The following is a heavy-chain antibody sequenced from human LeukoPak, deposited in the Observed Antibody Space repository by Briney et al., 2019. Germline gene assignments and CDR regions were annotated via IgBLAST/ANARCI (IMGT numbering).Heavy chain of an antibody. J-gene: IGHJ4*02. CDR2: IWNDGDNK. D-gene: IGHD6-13*01. CDR3: ARDRYSSGWYYFDC. Sequence: PGGALRLSCAASGFNFNSFGMHWVRQAPGKGLEWVAVIWNDGDNKYYADSVKGRFTISRDNSKNTMYLQMNSLRAEDTAVYYCARDRYSSGWYYFDCWGQGTLVTV. CDR1: GFNFNSFG. V-gene: IGHV3-33*01.